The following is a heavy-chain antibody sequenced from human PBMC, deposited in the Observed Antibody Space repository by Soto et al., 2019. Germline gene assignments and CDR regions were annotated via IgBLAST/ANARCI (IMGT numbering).Heavy chain of an antibody. Sequence: QVQLVESGGGLVKPGGSLRLSCAASGFTFSDYYMSWIRQAPGKGLEWVSYISSASTSYTNYADSVEGRFTISRDNAKNALYLQMHSLRVEDTVLYYCARAPAGHCRGGSCYGALNWFDSWGQGTLVTVSS. CDR3: ARAPAGHCRGGSCYGALNWFDS. D-gene: IGHD2-15*01. CDR2: ISSASTSYT. J-gene: IGHJ5*01. CDR1: GFTFSDYY. V-gene: IGHV3-11*06.